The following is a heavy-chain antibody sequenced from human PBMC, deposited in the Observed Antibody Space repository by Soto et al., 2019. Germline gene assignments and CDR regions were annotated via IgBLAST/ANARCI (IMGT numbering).Heavy chain of an antibody. CDR2: IYHSGST. J-gene: IGHJ4*02. CDR1: GYSISSGYY. CDR3: ARDRGGTNYLNY. Sequence: TLSLTCAVSGYSISSGYYWGWIRQPPGKGLEWIGSIYHSGSTYYNPSLKSRVTISVDTSKNQFSLKLSSVTAADTAVYYCARDRGGTNYLNYWGQGTLVTVSS. V-gene: IGHV4-38-2*02. D-gene: IGHD3-10*01.